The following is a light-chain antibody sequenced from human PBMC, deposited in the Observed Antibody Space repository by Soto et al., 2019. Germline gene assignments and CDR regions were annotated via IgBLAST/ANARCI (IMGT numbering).Light chain of an antibody. CDR1: SSDVGGYNY. J-gene: IGLJ1*01. CDR3: SSYTCSSTYV. V-gene: IGLV2-14*01. CDR2: EVS. Sequence: QSALTQPASVSGSPGQSITISCTGTSSDVGGYNYVSWYQKHPGKAPKVMIYEVSNRPSGVSNRFSGSKSGNTASLTISGRQAEDEADYYCSSYTCSSTYVFGTGTKLTVL.